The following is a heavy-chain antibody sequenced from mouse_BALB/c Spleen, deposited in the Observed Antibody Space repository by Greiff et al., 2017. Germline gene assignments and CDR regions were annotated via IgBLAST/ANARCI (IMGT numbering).Heavy chain of an antibody. J-gene: IGHJ4*01. CDR1: GFAFSSYD. D-gene: IGHD1-1*01. CDR2: ISSGGGST. CDR3: ARYYYGMAMDY. Sequence: EVKLVESGGGLVKPGGSLKLSCAASGFAFSSYDMSWVRQTPEKRLEWVAYISSGGGSTYYPDTVKGRFTISRDNAKNTLYLQMSSLKSEDTAMYYCARYYYGMAMDYWGQGTSVTVSS. V-gene: IGHV5-12-1*01.